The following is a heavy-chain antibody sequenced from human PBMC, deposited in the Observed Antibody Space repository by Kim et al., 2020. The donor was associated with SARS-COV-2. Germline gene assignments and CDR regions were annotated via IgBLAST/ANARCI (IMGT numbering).Heavy chain of an antibody. Sequence: SETLSLTCAVYGGSFSGYYWSWIRQPPGKGLEWIGEINHSGSTNYNPSLKSRVTISVDTSKNQFSLKLSSVTAADTAVYYCARGPGGPKGTVDDYWGQGTLVTVSS. CDR3: ARGPGGPKGTVDDY. V-gene: IGHV4-34*01. CDR1: GGSFSGYY. CDR2: INHSGST. D-gene: IGHD3-10*01. J-gene: IGHJ4*02.